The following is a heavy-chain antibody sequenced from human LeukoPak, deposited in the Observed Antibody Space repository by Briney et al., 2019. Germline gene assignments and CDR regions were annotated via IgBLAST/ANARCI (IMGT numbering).Heavy chain of an antibody. CDR2: IYYSGST. V-gene: IGHV4-59*12. CDR3: ASGTAMGGWYFDY. J-gene: IGHJ4*02. CDR1: GGSISSYY. Sequence: SETLSLTCTVSGGSISSYYWSWIRQPPGKGLEWIGYIYYSGSTNYNPSLKSRVTISVDTSKNQFSLKLSSVTAADTAVYYCASGTAMGGWYFDYWGQGTLVTVSS. D-gene: IGHD5-18*01.